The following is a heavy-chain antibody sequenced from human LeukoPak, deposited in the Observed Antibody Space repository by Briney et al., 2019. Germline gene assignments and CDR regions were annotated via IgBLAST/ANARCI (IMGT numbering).Heavy chain of an antibody. V-gene: IGHV3-9*01. Sequence: GGSLRLSCAASGFTFNNYAMYLVRQVPGKGLEWVSGINWNSGSTVYADSVKGRFTISRDNSKNALYLQMNSLRAEDTAFYYCAKRSCSGGRCYFDYWGQGTLVTVSS. D-gene: IGHD2-15*01. CDR1: GFTFNNYA. CDR2: INWNSGST. CDR3: AKRSCSGGRCYFDY. J-gene: IGHJ4*02.